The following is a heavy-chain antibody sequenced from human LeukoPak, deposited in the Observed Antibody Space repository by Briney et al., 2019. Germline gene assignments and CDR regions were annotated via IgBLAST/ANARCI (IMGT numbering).Heavy chain of an antibody. CDR1: GGSISSGSYY. Sequence: PSETLSLTCTVSGGSISSGSYYWSWIWQPAGKGLEWIGRIYTSGSTNYDPSLKSRVTISVDTSKNQFSLKLSSVTAADTAVYYCARPSRAAAGTFDYWGQGTLSPSPQ. V-gene: IGHV4-61*02. CDR2: IYTSGST. D-gene: IGHD6-13*01. CDR3: ARPSRAAAGTFDY. J-gene: IGHJ4*02.